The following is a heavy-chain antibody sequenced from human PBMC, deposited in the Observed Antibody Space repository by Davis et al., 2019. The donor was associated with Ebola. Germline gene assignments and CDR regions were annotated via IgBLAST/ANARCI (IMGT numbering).Heavy chain of an antibody. CDR2: INAGNGNT. Sequence: ASVKVSCKASGYTFTSYAMHWVRQAPGQRLEWMGWINAGNGNTKYSQKFQGRVTITRDTSASTAYMELSSLRSEDTSVYYCARDRGGDYSFDYWGQGTRVTVSS. J-gene: IGHJ4*02. D-gene: IGHD3-10*01. CDR3: ARDRGGDYSFDY. V-gene: IGHV1-3*01. CDR1: GYTFTSYA.